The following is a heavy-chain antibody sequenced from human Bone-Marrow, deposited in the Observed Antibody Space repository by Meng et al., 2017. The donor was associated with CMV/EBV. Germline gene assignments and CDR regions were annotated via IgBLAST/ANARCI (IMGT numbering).Heavy chain of an antibody. CDR3: ARTRAKWLRFWTVDYFDY. CDR2: INSDGSST. Sequence: GESLKISCAASGFTFSSYWMHWVRQAPGKGLVWVSRINSDGSSTSYADSVKGRFTISRDNAKNTLYLQMNSLRAEDTAVYYCARTRAKWLRFWTVDYFDYWGQGPLVTVSS. J-gene: IGHJ4*02. V-gene: IGHV3-74*01. D-gene: IGHD5-12*01. CDR1: GFTFSSYW.